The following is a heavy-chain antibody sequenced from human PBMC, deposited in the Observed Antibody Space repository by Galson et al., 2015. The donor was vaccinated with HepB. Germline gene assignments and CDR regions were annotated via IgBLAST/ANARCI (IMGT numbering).Heavy chain of an antibody. J-gene: IGHJ6*02. Sequence: SVKVSCKASGYTFTNYYIHWVRQAPGQGLEWMGWINPNSGGTNYAQKFQGRVTMTRDTSISTAYMELSRLRSDDTAVYYCARVFYDFWSGYYYYGMDVWGQGTTVTVSS. D-gene: IGHD3-3*01. CDR3: ARVFYDFWSGYYYYGMDV. V-gene: IGHV1-2*02. CDR1: GYTFTNYY. CDR2: INPNSGGT.